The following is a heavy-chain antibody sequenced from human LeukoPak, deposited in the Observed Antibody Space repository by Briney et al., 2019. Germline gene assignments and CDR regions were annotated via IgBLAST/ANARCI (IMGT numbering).Heavy chain of an antibody. CDR1: GGSISSYY. CDR3: ARLDCSSTSCLGVMDV. CDR2: IYTSGST. J-gene: IGHJ6*03. V-gene: IGHV4-4*07. D-gene: IGHD2-2*01. Sequence: SETLSLTCTVSGGSISSYYWSWIRQSAGKGLEWIGRIYTSGSTNYNPSLKSRVTMSADTSKNQFSLKLSSVTAADTAVYYCARLDCSSTSCLGVMDVWGKGTPVTVSS.